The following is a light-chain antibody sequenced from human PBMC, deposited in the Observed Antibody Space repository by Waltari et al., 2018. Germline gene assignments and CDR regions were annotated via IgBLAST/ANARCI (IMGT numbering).Light chain of an antibody. CDR2: GAS. Sequence: EIVLTQSPGTLSVSPGERVTVSCRASQTITGSWLTWYHQKPGQAPRLLIYGASNRAPGIPDRFSGSGSGTDFTLTISRLEPEDSAVYYCQQYDGSVVTFGGATKVEIK. CDR3: QQYDGSVVT. V-gene: IGKV3-20*01. CDR1: QTITGSW. J-gene: IGKJ4*01.